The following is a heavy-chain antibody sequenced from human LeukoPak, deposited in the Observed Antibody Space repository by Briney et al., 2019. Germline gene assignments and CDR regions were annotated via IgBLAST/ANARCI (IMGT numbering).Heavy chain of an antibody. CDR3: ERVYSSSWLKFDY. CDR1: GYSSNTYW. J-gene: IGHJ4*02. CDR2: FYLSDSET. D-gene: IGHD6-13*01. V-gene: IGHV5-51*01. Sequence: GESLKISCQGSGYSSNTYWIGWVRQMPGKGLEWMGIFYLSDSETRYSPSFQGQVTISADKSIDTVYLQWSSLKASDTAMYYCERVYSSSWLKFDYWGQGTLVTVSS.